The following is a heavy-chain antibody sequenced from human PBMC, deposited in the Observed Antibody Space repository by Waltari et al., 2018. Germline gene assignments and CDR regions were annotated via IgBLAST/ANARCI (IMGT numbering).Heavy chain of an antibody. V-gene: IGHV1-24*01. CDR3: ATQSRSRGYSGYVNYYYYMHV. J-gene: IGHJ6*03. D-gene: IGHD5-12*01. CDR1: GDTLTELS. CDR2: FDREDGET. Sequence: QVQLVQSGAEVKKPGASVKVSCKVSGDTLTELSMHWVRQAPGKGLEWMGHFDREDGETVYAQKFQGRVTMTEDTSTDTAYMELSSLRSEDTAVYYCATQSRSRGYSGYVNYYYYMHVWGKGTTVTISS.